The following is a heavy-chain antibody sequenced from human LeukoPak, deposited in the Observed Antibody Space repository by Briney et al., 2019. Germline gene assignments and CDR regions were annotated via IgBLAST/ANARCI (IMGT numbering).Heavy chain of an antibody. J-gene: IGHJ5*02. D-gene: IGHD4-17*01. Sequence: GGSLRLSCAASGFTFDDYAMHWVRQAPGKGLEWVSGISWNSGSIGYADFVKGRFTISRDNAKNSLYLQMNSLRAEDTALYYCAKDKYGDYAGWFDPWGQGTLVTVSS. V-gene: IGHV3-9*01. CDR1: GFTFDDYA. CDR3: AKDKYGDYAGWFDP. CDR2: ISWNSGSI.